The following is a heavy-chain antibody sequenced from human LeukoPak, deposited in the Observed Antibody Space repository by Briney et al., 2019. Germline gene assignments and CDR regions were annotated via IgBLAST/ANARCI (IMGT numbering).Heavy chain of an antibody. CDR2: INPSSAFT. Sequence: ASVKVSCKSSGYTFTNYFIHWVRQAPGQGLEWMGIINPSSAFTSYAQKLQDRVTMTSGTSTSTVYMELSSLRSEDTAVYYCARLNYGSGSYNYWGQGTLVTVSS. CDR3: ARLNYGSGSYNY. V-gene: IGHV1-46*04. J-gene: IGHJ4*02. CDR1: GYTFTNYF. D-gene: IGHD3-10*01.